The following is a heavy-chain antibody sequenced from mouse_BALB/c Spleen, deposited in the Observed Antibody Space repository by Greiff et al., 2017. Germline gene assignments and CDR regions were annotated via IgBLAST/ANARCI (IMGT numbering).Heavy chain of an antibody. Sequence: EVQLVESGPGLVKPSQSLSLTCSVTGYSITSGYYWNWIRQFPGNKLEWMGYISYDGSNNYNPSLKNRISITRDTSKNQFFLKLNSVTTEDTATYYCARGRGWFPFADWGQGTLVTVSA. CDR1: GYSITSGYY. CDR2: ISYDGSN. J-gene: IGHJ3*01. D-gene: IGHD1-1*02. CDR3: ARGRGWFPFAD. V-gene: IGHV3-6*02.